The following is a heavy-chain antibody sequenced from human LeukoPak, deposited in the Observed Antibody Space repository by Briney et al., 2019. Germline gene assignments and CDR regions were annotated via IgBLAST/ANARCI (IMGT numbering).Heavy chain of an antibody. CDR1: GYTFSSSA. J-gene: IGHJ5*02. CDR3: ARSSGGWFDP. D-gene: IGHD6-25*01. Sequence: ASVKVSCKAFGYTFSSSAISWVRQAPGQGLEWMGVINSYNGNTNYAQNLQGRVTMATDTATSTAYMELRSLTSDDTAVYFCARSSGGWFDPWGQGTLVTVSS. CDR2: INSYNGNT. V-gene: IGHV1-18*01.